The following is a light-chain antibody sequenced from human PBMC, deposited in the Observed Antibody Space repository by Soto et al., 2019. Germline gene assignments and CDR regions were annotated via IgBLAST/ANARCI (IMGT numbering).Light chain of an antibody. CDR1: QSISSW. CDR2: DAS. Sequence: DIQMTQSPSTLSASVGDRVTITCRASQSISSWLAWYQQKPGKAPKLLIYDASSLESGVPSRFSGSGSGTEFTLTTSSLQPDDFATYYCQQYNSYWWAFGQGTKVDIX. V-gene: IGKV1-5*01. J-gene: IGKJ1*01. CDR3: QQYNSYWWA.